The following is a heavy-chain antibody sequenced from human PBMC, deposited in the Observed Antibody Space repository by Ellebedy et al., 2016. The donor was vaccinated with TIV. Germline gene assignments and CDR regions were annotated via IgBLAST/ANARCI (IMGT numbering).Heavy chain of an antibody. CDR3: ARRGSYGDYAVQVNSWFDT. CDR1: GFSFRSYW. J-gene: IGHJ5*02. V-gene: IGHV3-7*01. D-gene: IGHD4-17*01. Sequence: GGSLRLSCAASGFSFRSYWMSWVRQAPGKGLEWVANIYQDGSDQYYVDSVKGRFTISRDNANKSLFLQMNSRRVEDTAVYYCARRGSYGDYAVQVNSWFDTWGQGTLVTVSS. CDR2: IYQDGSDQ.